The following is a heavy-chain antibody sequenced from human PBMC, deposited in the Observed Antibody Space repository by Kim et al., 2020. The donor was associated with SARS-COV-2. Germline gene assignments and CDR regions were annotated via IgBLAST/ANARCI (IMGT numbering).Heavy chain of an antibody. J-gene: IGHJ4*02. CDR3: ASPYCSGGSCFDY. D-gene: IGHD2-15*01. V-gene: IGHV3-66*01. Sequence: YADSVKGRFTISRDNSKNTLYLQMNSLRAEDTAVYYCASPYCSGGSCFDYWGQGTLVTVSS.